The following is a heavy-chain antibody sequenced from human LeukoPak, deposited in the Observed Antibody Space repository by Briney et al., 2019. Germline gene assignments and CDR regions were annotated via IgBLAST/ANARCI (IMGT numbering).Heavy chain of an antibody. V-gene: IGHV3-11*01. CDR2: ISSSGSTI. Sequence: GGSLRLSCAASGFTFSDYYMSWIRQAPGKGLEWVSYISSSGSTIYYADSVKGRFTISRDNAKNSLYLQMNSLRAEDTAVYYCAKEPPLGFGVVIRPPYFDYWGQGTLVTVSS. D-gene: IGHD3-3*01. CDR1: GFTFSDYY. CDR3: AKEPPLGFGVVIRPPYFDY. J-gene: IGHJ4*02.